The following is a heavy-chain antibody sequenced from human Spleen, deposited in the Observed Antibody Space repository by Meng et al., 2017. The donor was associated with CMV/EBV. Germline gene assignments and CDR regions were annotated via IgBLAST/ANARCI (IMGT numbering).Heavy chain of an antibody. J-gene: IGHJ4*02. CDR3: ARSPGSAEDV. CDR2: IRYDGSNK. V-gene: IGHV3-30*02. Sequence: GESLKISCAASGFTFSSYGMHWVRQAPGKGLEWVAFIRYDGSNKYYADSVKGRFTISRDNSKNTLFLQMTSLRADDTAVYYCARSPGSAEDVWGQGTLVTVSS. CDR1: GFTFSSYG. D-gene: IGHD1-26*01.